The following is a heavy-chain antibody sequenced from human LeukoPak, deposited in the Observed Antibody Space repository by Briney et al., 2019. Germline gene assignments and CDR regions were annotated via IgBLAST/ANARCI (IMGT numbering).Heavy chain of an antibody. Sequence: GGPLRLSCAASGFNFSSYSLNWVRQAPGKGLEGVSYISSSTRRIYYADSVKGRFTISRDSAKNSLYLQMDSLRDEDTAMYYCAREFPPHCSSTSCYPDHWGQGTLVTVAS. V-gene: IGHV3-48*02. D-gene: IGHD2-2*01. CDR1: GFNFSSYS. CDR3: AREFPPHCSSTSCYPDH. J-gene: IGHJ5*02. CDR2: ISSSTRRI.